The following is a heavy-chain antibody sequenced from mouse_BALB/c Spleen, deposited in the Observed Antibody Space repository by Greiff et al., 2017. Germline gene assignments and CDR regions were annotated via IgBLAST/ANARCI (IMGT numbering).Heavy chain of an antibody. CDR3: ARDRGLAWFAY. V-gene: IGHV2-9*02. D-gene: IGHD3-1*01. Sequence: QVQLQQSGPGLVQPSQSLSITCTVSGFSLTSYGVHWVRQPPGKGLEWLGVIWAGGSTNYNSALMSRLRISKDNSKSQVFLKMNSLQTDDTAMDYCARDRGLAWFAYWGQGTLVTVSA. J-gene: IGHJ3*01. CDR2: IWAGGST. CDR1: GFSLTSYG.